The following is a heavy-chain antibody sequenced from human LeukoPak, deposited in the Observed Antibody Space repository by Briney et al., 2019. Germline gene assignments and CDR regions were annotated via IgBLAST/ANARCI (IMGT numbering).Heavy chain of an antibody. CDR1: GFTFGSYA. J-gene: IGHJ5*02. Sequence: GGSLRLSCAASGFTFGSYAMSWVRQAPGKGLEWVSAISGSGGSTYYADSVKGRFTISRDNSKNTLYLQMNSLRAEDTAVYYCAKDETRWSGYSNWFDPWGQGTLATVSS. D-gene: IGHD3-3*01. V-gene: IGHV3-23*01. CDR3: AKDETRWSGYSNWFDP. CDR2: ISGSGGST.